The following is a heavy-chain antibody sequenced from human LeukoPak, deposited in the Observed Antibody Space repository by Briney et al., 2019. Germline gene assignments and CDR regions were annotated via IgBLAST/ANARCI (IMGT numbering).Heavy chain of an antibody. Sequence: GGSLRLSCGVSGFIFNTHWMSWVRQAPGKGPEWVANINQDGSETYYVDSVKGRFTISRDNAQNSLYLTMNSLRAEDTAVYYCARDGVAPGVYFDSWGQGALVTVSS. CDR3: ARDGVAPGVYFDS. CDR2: INQDGSET. D-gene: IGHD6-13*01. J-gene: IGHJ4*02. CDR1: GFIFNTHW. V-gene: IGHV3-7*01.